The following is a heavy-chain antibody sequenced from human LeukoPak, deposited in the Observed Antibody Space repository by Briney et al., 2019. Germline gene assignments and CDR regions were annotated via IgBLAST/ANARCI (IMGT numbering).Heavy chain of an antibody. CDR3: ARGFLGDYFGSGSYYVFDY. CDR2: IHTSGST. V-gene: IGHV4-4*07. CDR1: GVSISSYY. J-gene: IGHJ4*02. Sequence: SETLSLTCTVSGVSISSYYWSWIRQPAGKGLEWIGRIHTSGSTSYNPSLKSRVTMSVDTSKNQFSLKLSSVTAADTAVYYCARGFLGDYFGSGSYYVFDYWGQGTLVTVSS. D-gene: IGHD3-10*01.